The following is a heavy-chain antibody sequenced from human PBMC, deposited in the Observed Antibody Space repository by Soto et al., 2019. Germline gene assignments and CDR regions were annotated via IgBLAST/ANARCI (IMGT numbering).Heavy chain of an antibody. CDR3: AARAGGGGY. J-gene: IGHJ4*02. V-gene: IGHV3-53*01. D-gene: IGHD3-10*01. CDR1: GFTVSNYY. Sequence: EVQLVESGGGLIQPGGSLRLSCAVSGFTVSNYYMSWVRQAPGKGLEGVSVIYSGGYTAYGDSVKGRFTISRDNSKNTLYPQTNSLRADAPGVCSRAARAGGGGYWGQGTLVTVSS. CDR2: IYSGGYT.